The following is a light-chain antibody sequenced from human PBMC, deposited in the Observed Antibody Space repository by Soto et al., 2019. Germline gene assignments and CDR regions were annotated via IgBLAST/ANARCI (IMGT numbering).Light chain of an antibody. V-gene: IGLV2-14*01. CDR2: EVS. CDR1: SSDVGSDKY. CDR3: SSHTSSSTDYV. Sequence: QSALTQPASVSGSPGQSITISCTGSSSDVGSDKYVSWYQQHPGKAPKVMIYEVSNRPSGVSNRFSGSKSGNTASLTISGLQAEDEADYYCSSHTSSSTDYVFGTGTKLTAL. J-gene: IGLJ1*01.